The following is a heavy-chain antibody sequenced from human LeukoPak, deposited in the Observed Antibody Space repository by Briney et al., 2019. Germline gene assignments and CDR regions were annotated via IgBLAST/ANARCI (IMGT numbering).Heavy chain of an antibody. V-gene: IGHV3-64*02. CDR1: GFDFSRDA. D-gene: IGHD2-15*01. CDR3: VRESAVAVGGLYN. Sequence: PGGSLRLSCATSGFDFSRDAMHWVRQAPGKGLEYVSGIYIDGVQTFYGDSVKGRFTISKENSKTIMYLQMGSLRAEDLAVYFLVRESAVAVGGLYNWGQGALVTVSS. CDR2: IYIDGVQT. J-gene: IGHJ4*02.